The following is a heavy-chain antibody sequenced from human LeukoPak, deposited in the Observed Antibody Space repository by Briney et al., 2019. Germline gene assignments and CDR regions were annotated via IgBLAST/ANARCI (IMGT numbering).Heavy chain of an antibody. CDR3: ARVNTGGYYYYGMDV. Sequence: GESLKISCKGLGYSFTNYWIAWVRQMPGKGLEWMGIIYPGDSDTKYSPSFQGQVTISGDKSINTAYLQWSSLKASDTAMYYCARVNTGGYYYYGMDVWGQGTTVTVS. D-gene: IGHD5-18*01. V-gene: IGHV5-51*01. CDR2: IYPGDSDT. J-gene: IGHJ6*02. CDR1: GYSFTNYW.